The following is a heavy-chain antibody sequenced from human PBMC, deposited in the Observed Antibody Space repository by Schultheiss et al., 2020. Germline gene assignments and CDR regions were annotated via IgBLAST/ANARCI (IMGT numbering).Heavy chain of an antibody. CDR2: IYYSGST. CDR1: GVSISSYY. Sequence: SETLSLTCTVSGVSISSYYWSWIRQPPGKGLEWIGYIYYSGSTNYNPSLKSRVTISVDTSKNQFSLKLSSVTAADTAVYYCARSYSCSSTSCYNYYYYYMNVWGKGTTVTV. CDR3: ARSYSCSSTSCYNYYYYYMNV. D-gene: IGHD2-2*02. J-gene: IGHJ6*03. V-gene: IGHV4-59*01.